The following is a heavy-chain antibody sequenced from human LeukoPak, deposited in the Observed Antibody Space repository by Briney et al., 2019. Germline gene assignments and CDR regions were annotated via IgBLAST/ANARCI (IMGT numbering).Heavy chain of an antibody. CDR3: ARLLKTYDYVWGGYGFDY. J-gene: IGHJ4*02. V-gene: IGHV3-7*01. CDR1: GFTFSSYG. D-gene: IGHD3-16*01. CDR2: IKQDGGEK. Sequence: GGSLRLSCAASGFTFSSYGMHWVRQAPGKGLEWVANIKQDGGEKYYVDSMKGRFTISRDNAKNSLYLQMNSLRAEDTAVYYCARLLKTYDYVWGGYGFDYWGQGTLVTVSS.